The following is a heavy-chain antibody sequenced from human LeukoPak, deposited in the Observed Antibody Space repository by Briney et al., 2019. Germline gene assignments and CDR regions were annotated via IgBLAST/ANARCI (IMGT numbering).Heavy chain of an antibody. CDR2: ISYDGSNK. D-gene: IGHD2-2*01. V-gene: IGHV3-30-3*01. J-gene: IGHJ4*02. CDR1: GFTFSSYA. CDR3: AKENIVVVPAAAFFDY. Sequence: PGRSLRLSCAASGFTFSSYAMHWVRQAPGKGLEWVAVISYDGSNKYYADSVKGRFTISRDNSKNTLYLQMNSLRAEDTAVYYCAKENIVVVPAAAFFDYWGQGTLVTVSS.